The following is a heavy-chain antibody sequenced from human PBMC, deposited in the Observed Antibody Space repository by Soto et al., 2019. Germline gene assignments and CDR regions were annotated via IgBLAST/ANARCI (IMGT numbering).Heavy chain of an antibody. CDR2: ISPNGQGI. J-gene: IGHJ4*02. D-gene: IGHD4-4*01. CDR1: GFTVTSNG. CDR3: AXDRQYPRDYFHY. V-gene: IGHV3-23*01. Sequence: VKLLESGGGLVQPGGSLRLSCGVSGFTVTSNGVSWVRQAPGKGLEWVAAISPNGQGIWYADSVKGRFTISRDISRNTVFLQMDSLRAEDTAVYYCAXDRQYPRDYFHYWGQGTLVTVSS.